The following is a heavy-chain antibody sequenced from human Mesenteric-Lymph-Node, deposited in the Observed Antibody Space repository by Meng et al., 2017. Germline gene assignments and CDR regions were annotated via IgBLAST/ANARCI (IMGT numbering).Heavy chain of an antibody. CDR2: ISSSSSYI. D-gene: IGHD5-24*01. CDR1: GFTFSGYS. J-gene: IGHJ3*02. V-gene: IGHV3-21*01. Sequence: GESLKISCSASGFTFSGYSMNWVRQAPGKGLEWVSSISSSSSYIYYADSVKGRFTISRDNAKNSLYLQMNSLRAEDTAVYYCARALRRWLHRRNDAFDIWGQGTMVTVSS. CDR3: ARALRRWLHRRNDAFDI.